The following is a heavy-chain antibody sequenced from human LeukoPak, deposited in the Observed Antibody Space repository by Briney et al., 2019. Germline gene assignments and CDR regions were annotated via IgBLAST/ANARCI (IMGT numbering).Heavy chain of an antibody. CDR2: ISDSGGST. J-gene: IGHJ6*03. D-gene: IGHD1-26*01. CDR3: ARESSGGSYYVYYYYYYMDV. CDR1: GFTFSSYG. V-gene: IGHV3-23*01. Sequence: GGTLRLSCAASGFTFSSYGMSWVRQAPGKGLEWVSTISDSGGSTYYADSVKGRFTISRDNSKNTLYLQMGSLRAEDMAVYYCARESSGGSYYVYYYYYYMDVWGKGTTVTISS.